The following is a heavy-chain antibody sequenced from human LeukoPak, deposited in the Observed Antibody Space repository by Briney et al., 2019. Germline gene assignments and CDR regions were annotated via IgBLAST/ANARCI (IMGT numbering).Heavy chain of an antibody. CDR3: ARNGYSYGSLDYFDY. D-gene: IGHD5-18*01. Sequence: PGGSLRLSCAASGFTFSSYGMHWVRQAPGKGLEWVAVIWYDGSNKYYADSVKGRFTISRDNSKNTLYLQMNSLSAEDTAVYYCARNGYSYGSLDYFDYWGQGTLVTVSS. CDR2: IWYDGSNK. CDR1: GFTFSSYG. J-gene: IGHJ4*02. V-gene: IGHV3-33*01.